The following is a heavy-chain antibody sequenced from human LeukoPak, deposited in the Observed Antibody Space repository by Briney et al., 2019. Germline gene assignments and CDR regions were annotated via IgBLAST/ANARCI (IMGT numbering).Heavy chain of an antibody. J-gene: IGHJ1*01. CDR1: GFTFSSYS. Sequence: GGSLRLSCAASGFTFSSYSMNWVRQAPGKGLEWVSYIGSSSSTIYYADSVKGRFTISRDNSKNTLYLQMSSLGAEDTAVYFCAKDDAWGRYQDWGQGTLVTVSS. D-gene: IGHD3-16*01. CDR3: AKDDAWGRYQD. V-gene: IGHV3-48*01. CDR2: IGSSSSTI.